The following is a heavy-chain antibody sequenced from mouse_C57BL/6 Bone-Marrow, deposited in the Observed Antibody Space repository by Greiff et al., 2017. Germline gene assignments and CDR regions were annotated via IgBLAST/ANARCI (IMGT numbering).Heavy chain of an antibody. CDR1: GYTFTSYW. CDR3: ARKPTYVSSHWYFDV. D-gene: IGHD1-1*01. Sequence: QVQLKQPGAELVMPGASVKLSCKASGYTFTSYWMHWVKQRPGQGLEWIGEIDPSDSYTNYNQKFKGKSTLTVDKSSGTAYMQLSSLTSDDSAVYYCARKPTYVSSHWYFDVWGTGTTVTVSS. CDR2: IDPSDSYT. V-gene: IGHV1-69*01. J-gene: IGHJ1*03.